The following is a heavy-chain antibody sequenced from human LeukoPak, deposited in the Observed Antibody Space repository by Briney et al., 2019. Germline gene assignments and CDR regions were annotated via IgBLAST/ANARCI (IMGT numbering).Heavy chain of an antibody. J-gene: IGHJ5*02. CDR2: INHSGST. D-gene: IGHD3-10*01. V-gene: IGHV4-34*01. Sequence: LETLSLTCAVYGGSFSGYYWSWIRQPPGKGLEWIGEINHSGSTNYNPSLKSRVTIPVDTSKNQFSLKLSSVTAADTAVYYCARGLRLLWFGELCWFDPWGQGTLVTVSS. CDR3: ARGLRLLWFGELCWFDP. CDR1: GGSFSGYY.